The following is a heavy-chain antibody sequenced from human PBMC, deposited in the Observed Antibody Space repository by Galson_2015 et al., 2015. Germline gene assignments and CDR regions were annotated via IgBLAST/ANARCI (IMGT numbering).Heavy chain of an antibody. J-gene: IGHJ2*01. CDR3: AREAYCGGDCYSGWHFDL. CDR2: ISTYNGNT. CDR1: GYIFRNYG. D-gene: IGHD2-21*02. V-gene: IGHV1-18*01. Sequence: SVKVSCKASGYIFRNYGISWVRQAPGQGLEWMGWISTYNGNTYFGQKVLGRVTMTLDQYTNTAYMELRSLRSDDTGVYYCAREAYCGGDCYSGWHFDLWGRGTLVTVSS.